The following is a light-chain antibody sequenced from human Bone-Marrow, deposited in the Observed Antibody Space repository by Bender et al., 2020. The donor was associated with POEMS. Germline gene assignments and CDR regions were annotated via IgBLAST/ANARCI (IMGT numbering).Light chain of an antibody. CDR3: QTWGTGIHV. V-gene: IGLV4-69*01. CDR1: SGHSTYS. Sequence: QLVLTQSPSASASPGASVTLTCTLSSGHSTYSIAWHQQHPQKGPRYLMKVPNDGSHTKGDGIPDRFSGSGSGAERYLTISSLQSEDEADYYCQTWGTGIHVFGGGTKLTVL. CDR2: VPNDGSH. J-gene: IGLJ2*01.